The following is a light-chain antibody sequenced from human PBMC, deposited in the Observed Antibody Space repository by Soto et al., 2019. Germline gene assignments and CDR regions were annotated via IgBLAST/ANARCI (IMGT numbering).Light chain of an antibody. CDR3: QQYGSSLPVT. Sequence: EIMLTQYPGTLSLSPGERATLSCGASRSLTNDYLAWYQQKPGRAPRLLSYAASSRATGIPDRFSGSGSETDFTLTISRLEPEDFAVYYCQQYGSSLPVTFGGGTRLEIK. CDR1: RSLTNDY. V-gene: IGKV3-20*01. J-gene: IGKJ5*01. CDR2: AAS.